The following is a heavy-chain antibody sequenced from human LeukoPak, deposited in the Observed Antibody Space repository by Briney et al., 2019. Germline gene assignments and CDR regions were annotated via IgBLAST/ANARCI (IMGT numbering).Heavy chain of an antibody. V-gene: IGHV3-21*01. CDR2: ISSSSSYI. D-gene: IGHD6-6*01. Sequence: GGSLRLSCAASGFTFSSYSMNWVRQAPGKGLEWVSSISSSSSYIYYADSVKGRFTISRDNAKNSLYLQMNSLRAEDTAVYYCAREGSSIAARRPDYWGQGTLVTVSS. J-gene: IGHJ4*02. CDR3: AREGSSIAARRPDY. CDR1: GFTFSSYS.